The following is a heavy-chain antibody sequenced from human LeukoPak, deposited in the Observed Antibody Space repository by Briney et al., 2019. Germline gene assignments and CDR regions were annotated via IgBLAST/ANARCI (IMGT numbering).Heavy chain of an antibody. CDR2: ITGSGDWA. Sequence: GGSLRLSCAASGLTFSNYAMMWLRQAPGKGLEWVSAITGSGDWALYTDSVKGRFTISRDNSKNTLYLQMSSLRAEDTAIYYCAKDPNGDYIGAFDIWGQGTMVTVSS. CDR1: GLTFSNYA. CDR3: AKDPNGDYIGAFDI. J-gene: IGHJ3*02. V-gene: IGHV3-23*01. D-gene: IGHD4-17*01.